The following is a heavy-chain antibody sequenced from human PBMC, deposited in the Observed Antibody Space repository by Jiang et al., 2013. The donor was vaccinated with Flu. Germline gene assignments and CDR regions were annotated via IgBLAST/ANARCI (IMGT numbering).Heavy chain of an antibody. CDR2: IYYSGST. CDR1: GGSISSSSYY. Sequence: GPGLVKPSETLSLTCTVSGGSISSSSYYWGWIRQPPGKGLEWIGSIYYSGSTYYNPSLKSRVTISVDTSKNQFSLKLSSVTAADTAVYYCARRGSSWYYWFDPWGQGTLVTVSS. D-gene: IGHD6-13*01. CDR3: ARRGSSWYYWFDP. J-gene: IGHJ5*02. V-gene: IGHV4-39*07.